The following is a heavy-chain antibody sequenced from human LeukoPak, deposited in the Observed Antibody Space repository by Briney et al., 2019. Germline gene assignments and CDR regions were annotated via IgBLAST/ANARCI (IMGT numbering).Heavy chain of an antibody. CDR3: ARAVGATTLDS. CDR1: GGSITSGDYF. D-gene: IGHD1-26*01. Sequence: SETLSLTCTVSGGSITSGDYFWSWIRQPPGKGLEWIGYIYYSGNTYYNPSLKSRVTISLDTSKKQFSLNLGSVTAADTALYYCARAVGATTLDSWGQGTLVTVSS. J-gene: IGHJ4*02. V-gene: IGHV4-30-4*08. CDR2: IYYSGNT.